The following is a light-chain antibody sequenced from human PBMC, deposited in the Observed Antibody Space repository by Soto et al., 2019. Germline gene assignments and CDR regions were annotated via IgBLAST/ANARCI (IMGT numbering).Light chain of an antibody. J-gene: IGLJ1*01. CDR2: ANS. CDR1: SSNIGAGYG. CDR3: QSYDSSLSGYV. Sequence: QSVLTQTPSVSGAPGQRVTISCTGSSSNIGAGYGVHWYQQLPGTAPKLLIYANSIRPSGVPDRFSGSKSGTSASLAITGLQAEDEADYYCQSYDSSLSGYVFGTGTKVTVL. V-gene: IGLV1-40*01.